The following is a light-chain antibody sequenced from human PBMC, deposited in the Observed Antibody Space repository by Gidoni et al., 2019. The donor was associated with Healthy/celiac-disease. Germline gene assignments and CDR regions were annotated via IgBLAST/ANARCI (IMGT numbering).Light chain of an antibody. CDR1: QSVSSNY. CDR2: GAS. Sequence: EIVLTQSPGTLSLSPGERATLSCRASQSVSSNYLAWYQQKPGQAPRLLIYGASSRATGIPDRFSGSGSGTDFALTINRLEPEDFAVYYCQQYGSSPITFGQGTRLGIK. J-gene: IGKJ5*01. CDR3: QQYGSSPIT. V-gene: IGKV3-20*01.